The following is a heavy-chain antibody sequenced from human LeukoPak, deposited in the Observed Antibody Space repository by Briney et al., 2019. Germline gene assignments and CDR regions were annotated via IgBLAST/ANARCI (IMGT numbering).Heavy chain of an antibody. D-gene: IGHD3-22*01. CDR3: ARFGDIDSNGYYLILP. V-gene: IGHV4-30-4*08. J-gene: IGHJ5*02. Sequence: SETLSLTCAVSGGSISSGGYSWSWIRQSPGKGLEWIGYIYYTGSTYYNPSLKSRVTISVDTSKDQFSLKLSSVTAADTAVYYCARFGDIDSNGYYLILPWGQGTLVTVSS. CDR2: IYYTGST. CDR1: GGSISSGGYS.